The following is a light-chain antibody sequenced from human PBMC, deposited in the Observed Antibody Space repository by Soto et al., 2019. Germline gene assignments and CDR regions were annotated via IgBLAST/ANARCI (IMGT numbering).Light chain of an antibody. Sequence: QSVLTQSSSASASLGSSVKLTCTLSSGHSSYIIAWHQQQPGKAPRYLMKLEGSGSYNKGSGVPDRFSGSSSGADRYLTISTLQFEDEADYFCVTCDFNTRVFGGGTKLTVL. J-gene: IGLJ3*02. CDR2: LEGSGSY. V-gene: IGLV4-60*02. CDR1: SGHSSYI. CDR3: VTCDFNTRV.